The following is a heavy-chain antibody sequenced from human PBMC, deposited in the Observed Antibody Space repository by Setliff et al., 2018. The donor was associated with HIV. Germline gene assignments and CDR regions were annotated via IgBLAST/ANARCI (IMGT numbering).Heavy chain of an antibody. CDR3: AADPQTGTTSYDAFDI. J-gene: IGHJ3*02. D-gene: IGHD1-7*01. CDR1: GFTLTNSA. V-gene: IGHV1-58*01. Sequence: SVKVSCKASGFTLTNSAVQWVRQARGQRLEWIGWIVVGSGNTNYAQKFQERVTITRDMSTSRAYMELSGLRTEDTAVYYCAADPQTGTTSYDAFDIWGQGTVVTVSS. CDR2: IVVGSGNT.